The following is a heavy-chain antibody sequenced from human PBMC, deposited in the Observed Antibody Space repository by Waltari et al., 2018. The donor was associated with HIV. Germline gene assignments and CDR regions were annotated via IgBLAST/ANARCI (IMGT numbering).Heavy chain of an antibody. V-gene: IGHV3-49*04. J-gene: IGHJ4*02. CDR3: IRNQVFYFDY. D-gene: IGHD3-10*01. CDR2: IRSKPHGGTT. Sequence: GLAQPGRSLRLSCLGSGFNFAAYSVSWVRQAPGKRLEWVGFIRSKPHGGTTEYAASVKGRFSISRDDSNNIAYLQMNSLTVEDTAVYYCIRNQVFYFDYWGQGALVTVSS. CDR1: GFNFAAYS.